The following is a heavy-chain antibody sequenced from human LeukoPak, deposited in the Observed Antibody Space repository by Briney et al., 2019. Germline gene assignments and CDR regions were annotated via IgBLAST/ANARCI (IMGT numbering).Heavy chain of an antibody. V-gene: IGHV3-11*04. CDR3: ARMSVGFYDFWSGFYWLDP. Sequence: GGSLRLSCAASGFTFSDYYMSWIRQAPGKGLEWVSYISSSGSTIYYADSVKGRFTISRDNAKNSLYLQMNSLRAEDTAVYYCARMSVGFYDFWSGFYWLDPWGQGTLVTVSS. CDR2: ISSSGSTI. CDR1: GFTFSDYY. D-gene: IGHD3-3*01. J-gene: IGHJ5*02.